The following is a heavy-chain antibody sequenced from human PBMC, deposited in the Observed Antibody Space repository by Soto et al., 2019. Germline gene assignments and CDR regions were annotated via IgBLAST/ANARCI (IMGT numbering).Heavy chain of an antibody. CDR1: GFTFSSYA. J-gene: IGHJ6*02. Sequence: PGGSLRLSCAASGFTFSSYAMSWVRQAPGKGLEWVSAISGSGGSTYYADSVKGRFTISRDNSKNTLYLQMNSLRAEDTAVYYCAKPVVTGTTLGWADFYSYYGMDVWGQGTTVTVSS. CDR2: ISGSGGST. V-gene: IGHV3-23*01. CDR3: AKPVVTGTTLGWADFYSYYGMDV. D-gene: IGHD1-20*01.